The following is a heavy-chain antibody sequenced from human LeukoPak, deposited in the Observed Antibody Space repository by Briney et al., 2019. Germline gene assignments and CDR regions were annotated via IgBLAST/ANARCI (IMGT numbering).Heavy chain of an antibody. D-gene: IGHD2-21*02. CDR1: GFTFSRHW. CDR2: INPDGRDT. J-gene: IGHJ1*01. Sequence: PGGSLRLSCAASGFTFSRHWMTWVRQAPGKGLEWVAHINPDGRDTYYVDSVKGRFTISRDNAQNSMYLQMNSLRVDDTAVYYCTSWGDTTAEYFQRWGQGTLVTVSS. CDR3: TSWGDTTAEYFQR. V-gene: IGHV3-7*01.